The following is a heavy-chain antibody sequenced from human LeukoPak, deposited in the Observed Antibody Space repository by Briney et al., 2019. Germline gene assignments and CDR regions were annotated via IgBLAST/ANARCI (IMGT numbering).Heavy chain of an antibody. CDR2: INARGDT. CDR1: GWSFNDYY. Sequence: SETLSLTCAVCGWSFNDYYWNWLRQPPGKGLEGIGEINARGDTNYNPSLTSRVTISVDTSKKQFSLRLTSMIAADTALYYCARGQVPAARGYNWFDPWGQGTLVTVSS. V-gene: IGHV4-34*01. D-gene: IGHD2-2*01. J-gene: IGHJ5*02. CDR3: ARGQVPAARGYNWFDP.